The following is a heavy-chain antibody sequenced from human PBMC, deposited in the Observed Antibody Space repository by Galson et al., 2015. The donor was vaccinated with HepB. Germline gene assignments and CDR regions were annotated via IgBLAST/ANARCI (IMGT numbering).Heavy chain of an antibody. D-gene: IGHD3-10*01. J-gene: IGHJ6*02. V-gene: IGHV1-18*01. CDR1: GYTFSSYV. CDR3: ARDSINFRGRDPDYYNGMDV. CDR2: ISAYNGNT. Sequence: SVKVSCKASGYTFSSYVISWVRQAPGQGLAWMGWISAYNGNTNYAQKLQGRVTMTTDTSTSTAYMELRSLRSDDTAVYYCARDSINFRGRDPDYYNGMDVWAQGTKVTVS.